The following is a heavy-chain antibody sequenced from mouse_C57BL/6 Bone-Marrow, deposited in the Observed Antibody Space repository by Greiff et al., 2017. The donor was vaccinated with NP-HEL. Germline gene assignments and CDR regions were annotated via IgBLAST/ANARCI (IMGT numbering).Heavy chain of an antibody. J-gene: IGHJ1*03. CDR3: ARHENYYGSSTGYFDV. V-gene: IGHV5-9*04. CDR1: GFTFSSYT. D-gene: IGHD1-1*01. Sequence: EVQRVESGGGLVKPGGSLKLSCAASGFTFSSYTMSWVRQTPEKRLGWVATISGGGGNTYYPDSVKGRFTISRDNAKNTLYLQMSSLKSEDTAMYYCARHENYYGSSTGYFDVWGTGTTVTVSS. CDR2: ISGGGGNT.